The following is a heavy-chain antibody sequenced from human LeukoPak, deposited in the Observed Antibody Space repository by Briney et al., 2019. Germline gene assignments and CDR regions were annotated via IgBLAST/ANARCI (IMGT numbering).Heavy chain of an antibody. CDR3: TRVSSPWSPRDAFDI. Sequence: SQTLSLTCAISGDSVSSKSATWNWIRQSPSRGLEWLGRTYYTSKWYNDYAVSVKSRITINPDTSENHFSLQLNSVTPEDTAVYYCTRVSSPWSPRDAFDIWGQGTMVTVSS. D-gene: IGHD1-26*01. CDR2: TYYTSKWYN. J-gene: IGHJ3*02. V-gene: IGHV6-1*01. CDR1: GDSVSSKSAT.